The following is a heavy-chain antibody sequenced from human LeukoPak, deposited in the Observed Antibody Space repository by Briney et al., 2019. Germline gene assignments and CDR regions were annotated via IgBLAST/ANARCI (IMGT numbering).Heavy chain of an antibody. CDR1: GFTVSSNY. CDR2: IYSGGST. CDR3: ARARRGSYYVFDY. D-gene: IGHD1-26*01. J-gene: IGHJ4*02. Sequence: PGGSLRLSCAASGFTVSSNYMSWVRQAPGKGLEWVSVIYSGGSTYYADSVKGRFTISRDNSKNTLYLQMNSLRAEDTAVYYRARARRGSYYVFDYWGQGTLVTVSS. V-gene: IGHV3-53*01.